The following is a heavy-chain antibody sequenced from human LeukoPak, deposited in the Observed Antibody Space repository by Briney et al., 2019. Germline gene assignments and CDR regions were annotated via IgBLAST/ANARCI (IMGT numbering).Heavy chain of an antibody. D-gene: IGHD3-22*01. CDR1: GFTVSSNY. J-gene: IGHJ4*02. V-gene: IGHV3-53*01. Sequence: GGSLRLSCAASGFTVSSNYMTWVRQAPGKGLEWVSVIYSNNTTFYADSVKGRFTISRDKSKNTLYLQMNSLRAEDTAVYYCAKGITVMMVAPGYWGQGTLVTVSS. CDR3: AKGITVMMVAPGY. CDR2: IYSNNTT.